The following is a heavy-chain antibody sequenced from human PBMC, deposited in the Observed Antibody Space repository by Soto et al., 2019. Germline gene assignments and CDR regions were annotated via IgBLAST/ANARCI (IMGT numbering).Heavy chain of an antibody. CDR2: INHSGST. Sequence: SETLSLTCAVYGGSFSGYYWSWIRQPPGKGLEWIGEINHSGSTNYNPSLKSRVTISVDTSKNQFSLKLSSVTAADTAVYYCARVNIITIFGVSNWFDPWGQGTLVTVSS. V-gene: IGHV4-34*01. CDR3: ARVNIITIFGVSNWFDP. D-gene: IGHD3-3*01. CDR1: GGSFSGYY. J-gene: IGHJ5*02.